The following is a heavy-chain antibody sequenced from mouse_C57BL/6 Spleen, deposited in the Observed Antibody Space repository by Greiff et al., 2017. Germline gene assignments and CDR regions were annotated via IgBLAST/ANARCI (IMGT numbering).Heavy chain of an antibody. CDR2: IYPGDGDT. J-gene: IGHJ2*01. CDR1: GYAFSSSW. CDR3: ARSGYDGDFDY. V-gene: IGHV1-82*01. Sequence: QVQLKQSGPELVKPGASVKISCKASGYAFSSSWMNWVKQRPGKGLEWIGRIYPGDGDTNYNGKFQGKATLTADKSSSTAYMQLRSLTSEDSAVYFCARSGYDGDFDYWGQGTTLTVSA. D-gene: IGHD2-3*01.